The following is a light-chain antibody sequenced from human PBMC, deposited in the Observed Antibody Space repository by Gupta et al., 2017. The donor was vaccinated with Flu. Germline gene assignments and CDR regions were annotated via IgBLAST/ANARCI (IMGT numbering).Light chain of an antibody. CDR1: QSLLHSNGYNY. J-gene: IGKJ1*01. CDR3: MQALQTPTCT. Sequence: DIVMTQSPLSLPVTPGEPASISCRSSQSLLHSNGYNYLDWYLQKPGQSPQLLIYLGSNRASGVPDRFSGSGSGTDFTLKISRVEAVDVGVYYCMQALQTPTCTFGQGTKVEIK. V-gene: IGKV2-28*01. CDR2: LGS.